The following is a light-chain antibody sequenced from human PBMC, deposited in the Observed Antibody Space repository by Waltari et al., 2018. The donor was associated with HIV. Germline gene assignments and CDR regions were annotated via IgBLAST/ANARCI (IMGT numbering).Light chain of an antibody. Sequence: EIVLTQSPGTLSLSPGERATLSCRASQSVSSGYLAWYQQKPGQAPRLLIYGASTRATGVPDRFSGSGSGTDLTLTISRLEPEDFAVYYCQQYGSSPWTFGQGTKVEIK. CDR3: QQYGSSPWT. V-gene: IGKV3-20*01. CDR2: GAS. J-gene: IGKJ1*01. CDR1: QSVSSGY.